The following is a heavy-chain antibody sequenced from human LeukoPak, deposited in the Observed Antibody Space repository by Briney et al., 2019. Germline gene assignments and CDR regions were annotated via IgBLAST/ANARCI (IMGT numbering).Heavy chain of an antibody. CDR1: GFTSSSYW. CDR3: ARAYGSGSYYTS. J-gene: IGHJ4*02. V-gene: IGHV3-7*01. CDR2: IKQDGSEK. Sequence: PGGSLRLSCAASGFTSSSYWMSWVRQAPGKGLEWVANIKQDGSEKYYVDSVKGRFTISRDNAKNSLYLQMNSLRAEDTAVYYCARAYGSGSYYTSWGQGTLVTVSS. D-gene: IGHD3-10*01.